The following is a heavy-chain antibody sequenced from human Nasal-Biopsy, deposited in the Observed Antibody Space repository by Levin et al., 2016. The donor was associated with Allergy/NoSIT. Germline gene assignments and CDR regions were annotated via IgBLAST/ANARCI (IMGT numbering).Heavy chain of an antibody. CDR1: GFTFSGYG. CDR2: IWYDGSKK. J-gene: IGHJ4*02. V-gene: IGHV3-33*08. D-gene: IGHD3-3*01. CDR3: ARDFDHRALEYYFDY. Sequence: GGSLRLSCAASGFTFSGYGMHWVRQAPGKGLEWVGVIWYDGSKKYYADSMKGRFTISRDNSKNTLYLQMNNLGAEDTAVYYCARDFDHRALEYYFDYWGQGTLVTVSS.